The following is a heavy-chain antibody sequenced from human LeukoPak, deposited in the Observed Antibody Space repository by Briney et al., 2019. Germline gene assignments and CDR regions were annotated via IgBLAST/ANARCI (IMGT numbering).Heavy chain of an antibody. V-gene: IGHV1-2*04. CDR2: INPNSGGT. J-gene: IGHJ5*02. Sequence: ASVKVSCKASGYTFTGYYMHWVRQAPGQGLEWMGWINPNSGGTNYAQKFQGWVTMTRDTSISTAYKELSRLRSDDTAVYYCARGEYSSSWSDWFDPWGQGTLVTVSS. CDR3: ARGEYSSSWSDWFDP. D-gene: IGHD6-13*01. CDR1: GYTFTGYY.